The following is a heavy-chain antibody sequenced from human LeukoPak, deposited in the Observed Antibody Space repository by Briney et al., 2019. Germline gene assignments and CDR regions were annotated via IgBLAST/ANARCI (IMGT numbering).Heavy chain of an antibody. V-gene: IGHV1-2*02. CDR3: ARDVDTAMFTLGVFDY. CDR1: GYTFTGYY. CDR2: INPNSGGT. J-gene: IGHJ4*02. D-gene: IGHD5-18*01. Sequence: GASVKVSCKASGYTFTGYYMHWVRQAPGQGLEWMGWINPNSGGTNYAQKFQGRVTMTRDTSISTAYMELSRLRSDDTAVYYCARDVDTAMFTLGVFDYWGQGTLVTVSS.